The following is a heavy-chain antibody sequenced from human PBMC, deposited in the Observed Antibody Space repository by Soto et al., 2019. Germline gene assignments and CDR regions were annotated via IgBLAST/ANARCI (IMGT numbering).Heavy chain of an antibody. D-gene: IGHD5-12*01. V-gene: IGHV3-30-3*01. CDR3: ARYIGGIAMENWFDP. Sequence: QVQLVESGGGVVQPGRSLRLSCAASGFTFSSYAMHWVRQAPGKGLEWVAVISYDGINKYYADSVKGRFTISRDNSKNTLYLQMNSLRPEDTALYHCARYIGGIAMENWFDPWGQGNLVTVSS. CDR2: ISYDGINK. CDR1: GFTFSSYA. J-gene: IGHJ5*02.